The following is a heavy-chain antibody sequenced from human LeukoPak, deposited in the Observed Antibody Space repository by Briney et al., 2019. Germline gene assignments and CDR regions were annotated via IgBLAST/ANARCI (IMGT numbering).Heavy chain of an antibody. CDR2: INPNSGGT. CDR3: AREWTGFDY. J-gene: IGHJ4*02. D-gene: IGHD3/OR15-3a*01. V-gene: IGHV1-2*02. Sequence: EWMGWINPNSGGTNYAQKFQGRVTMTRDTSISTAYMELSRLRSDDTAVYYCAREWTGFDYWGQGTLVTVSS.